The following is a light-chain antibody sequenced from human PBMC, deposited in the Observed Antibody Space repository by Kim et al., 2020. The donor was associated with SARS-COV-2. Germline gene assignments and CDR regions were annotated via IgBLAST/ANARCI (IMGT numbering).Light chain of an antibody. CDR1: QSVSSN. V-gene: IGKV3-15*01. CDR3: QNHVIGPYT. Sequence: PGDTAPLACRACQSVSSNVAWYRRKAGQAPRLCIYGASSRATGIPACLSGSESGQDFTLTISSRQSENFTVSDCQNHVIGPYTLGQGTKLEF. J-gene: IGKJ2*01. CDR2: GAS.